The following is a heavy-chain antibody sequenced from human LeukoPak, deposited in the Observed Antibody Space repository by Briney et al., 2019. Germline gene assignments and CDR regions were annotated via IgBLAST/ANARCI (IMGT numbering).Heavy chain of an antibody. D-gene: IGHD1/OR15-1a*01. CDR3: ARGNWNTPPFDY. V-gene: IGHV4-61*02. CDR2: IYTSGST. CDR1: GGSISSGGYS. Sequence: SETLSLTCAVSGGSISSGGYSWSWIRQPAGKGLEWIGRIYTSGSTNYNPSLKSRVTMSVDTSKNQFSLKLSSVTAADTAVYYCARGNWNTPPFDYWGQGTLVTVSS. J-gene: IGHJ4*02.